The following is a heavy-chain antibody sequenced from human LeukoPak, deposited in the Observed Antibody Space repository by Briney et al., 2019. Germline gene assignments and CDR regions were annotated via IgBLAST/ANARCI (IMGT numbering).Heavy chain of an antibody. CDR1: GGTFSSYA. J-gene: IGHJ6*04. V-gene: IGHV1-69*01. CDR3: ARAPYDILTGYGPRANYGMDV. D-gene: IGHD3-9*01. Sequence: SVKVSFKASGGTFSSYAISWVRQAPGQGLEWMGGIIPIFGTANYAQKFQGRVTITADESTSTAYMELSSLRSEDTAVYYCARAPYDILTGYGPRANYGMDVWGKGTTVTVSS. CDR2: IIPIFGTA.